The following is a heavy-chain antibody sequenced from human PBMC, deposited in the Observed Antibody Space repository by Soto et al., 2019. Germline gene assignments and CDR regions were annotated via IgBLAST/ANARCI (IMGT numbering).Heavy chain of an antibody. V-gene: IGHV5-51*01. Sequence: PGESLKISCKGSGYSFTSYWIGWVRQMPGKGLEWMGIIYPGDSDTRYSPSFQGQVTISADKSISTAYLQWSSLKASDTAMYYCASHSSSSDMSYYYYGMDVWCQGTTVT. CDR2: IYPGDSDT. J-gene: IGHJ6*02. CDR3: ASHSSSSDMSYYYYGMDV. CDR1: GYSFTSYW. D-gene: IGHD6-6*01.